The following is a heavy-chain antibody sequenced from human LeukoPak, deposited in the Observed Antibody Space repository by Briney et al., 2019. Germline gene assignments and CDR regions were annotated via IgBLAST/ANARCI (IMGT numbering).Heavy chain of an antibody. D-gene: IGHD3-10*01. CDR1: GFTFSSYG. CDR2: ISYDGSNK. CDR3: TKNLQHYYGSGSMGGY. J-gene: IGHJ4*02. Sequence: PGGSLRLSCAASGFTFSSYGMHWVRQAPGKGLEWVAVISYDGSNKYYADSVKGRFTISRDNSKNTLYLQMNSLRAEDTAVYYCTKNLQHYYGSGSMGGYWGQGTLVTVSS. V-gene: IGHV3-30*18.